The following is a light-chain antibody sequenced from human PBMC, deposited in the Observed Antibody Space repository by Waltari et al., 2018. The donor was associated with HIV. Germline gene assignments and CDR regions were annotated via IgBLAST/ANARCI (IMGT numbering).Light chain of an antibody. V-gene: IGLV2-14*01. J-gene: IGLJ2*01. Sequence: QSALTQPASVSGSPVQSIPISCNGTSRAVVGSTYFSWHQQHPGKAPKLMSYEVRNRSSGVSNRFSGSKSGNAASLTISGLQAEDEADYYCSSYTSSRHVVFGGGTKLTVL. CDR1: SRAVVGSTY. CDR3: SSYTSSRHVV. CDR2: EVR.